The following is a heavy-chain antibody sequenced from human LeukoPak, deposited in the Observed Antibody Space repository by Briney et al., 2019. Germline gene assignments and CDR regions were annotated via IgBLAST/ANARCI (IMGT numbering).Heavy chain of an antibody. J-gene: IGHJ5*02. Sequence: PGGSLRLSCAASGFTFSSYGMHWVRQAPGKGLKWVAFIRYDGSNKYYADSVKGRFTISRDNSKNTLYLQMNSLRAEDTAVYYCAKGSWIQLWSELEFDPWGQGTLVTVSS. CDR1: GFTFSSYG. CDR3: AKGSWIQLWSELEFDP. V-gene: IGHV3-30*02. CDR2: IRYDGSNK. D-gene: IGHD5-18*01.